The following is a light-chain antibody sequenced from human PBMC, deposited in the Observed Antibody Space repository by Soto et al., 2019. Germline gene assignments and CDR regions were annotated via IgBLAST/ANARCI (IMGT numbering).Light chain of an antibody. V-gene: IGLV2-14*03. Sequence: QSALTQPASVSGSPGQSITISCTGSSSDVGAYNYVSWYQHHPGKAPKVLIYDVSNRPSGISSRFSGSKSGDTASLTISGLQGEDEADHYCSSFTSSSALVIFGAGTKLTVL. CDR2: DVS. CDR3: SSFTSSSALVI. J-gene: IGLJ1*01. CDR1: SSDVGAYNY.